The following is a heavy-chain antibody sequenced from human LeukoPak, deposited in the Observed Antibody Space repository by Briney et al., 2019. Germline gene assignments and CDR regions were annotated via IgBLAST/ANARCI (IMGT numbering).Heavy chain of an antibody. Sequence: PGGSLRLSCAVSRFTFSSYEMNWVRQAPGKGLEWVSSFSSKSGSIYYADSVKGRFTISRDNAKNSLFLQMNGLRAEDTAVYYCSRGSNGDYWGQGTLVTVSS. CDR1: RFTFSSYE. CDR3: SRGSNGDY. V-gene: IGHV3-21*01. D-gene: IGHD2-8*01. CDR2: FSSKSGSI. J-gene: IGHJ4*02.